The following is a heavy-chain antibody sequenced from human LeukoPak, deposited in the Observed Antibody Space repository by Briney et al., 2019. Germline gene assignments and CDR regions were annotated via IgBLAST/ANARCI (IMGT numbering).Heavy chain of an antibody. J-gene: IGHJ4*02. Sequence: PSETLSLTCTVSGGSITSYYWSWIRQAAGKGLEWVGRIYTSGSTNYNPSLKSRVTMSVDPSKNQFSLKLSSVTAADTAAYYCARSGGSGTYYDGSFDCWGQGTLVTVSS. CDR2: IYTSGST. D-gene: IGHD1-26*01. CDR3: ARSGGSGTYYDGSFDC. V-gene: IGHV4-4*07. CDR1: GGSITSYY.